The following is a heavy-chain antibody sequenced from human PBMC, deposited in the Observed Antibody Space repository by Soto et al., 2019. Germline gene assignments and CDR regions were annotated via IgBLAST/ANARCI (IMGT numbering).Heavy chain of an antibody. D-gene: IGHD3-9*01. CDR2: IDPSDSET. V-gene: IGHV5-10-1*01. J-gene: IGHJ6*02. Sequence: LGASLKISCKASGYSLTSFSITWVRQMPGKGLAWMGRIDPSDSETKYSPSFQGHVAFSVDKSISTAYLQWSSLEATDTAMYYCARQMANYDILTGYDYYYYGMDVWGQGTTVTVSS. CDR1: GYSLTSFS. CDR3: ARQMANYDILTGYDYYYYGMDV.